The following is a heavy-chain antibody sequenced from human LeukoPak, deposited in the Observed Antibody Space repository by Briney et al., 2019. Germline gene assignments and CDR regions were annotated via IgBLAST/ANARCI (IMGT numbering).Heavy chain of an antibody. V-gene: IGHV1-18*01. CDR2: ISPNNGDT. CDR1: GYTFTSYG. Sequence: GASVKVSCKASGYTFTSYGISWVRQAPGQGLEWMGWISPNNGDTRSAQKFQGRVTMTTDTSITTAYMELSSLRSDDTAVYYCARDHGAPAAPDYWGLGTLVTVSS. J-gene: IGHJ4*02. CDR3: ARDHGAPAAPDY. D-gene: IGHD4-17*01.